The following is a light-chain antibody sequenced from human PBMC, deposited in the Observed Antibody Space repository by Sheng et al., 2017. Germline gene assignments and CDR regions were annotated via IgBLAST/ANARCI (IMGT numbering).Light chain of an antibody. CDR2: GAS. CDR1: QSVSNS. Sequence: DIVLTQSPGTLSLSPGDRATLSCRASQSVSNSYIAWYQQTPGQAPRLLIYGASSRATGIPARFSGSGSGTEFTLTISSLQSEDFAVYYCQQYNKWPLTFGPGTKVISN. J-gene: IGKJ3*01. CDR3: QQYNKWPLT. V-gene: IGKV3-15*01.